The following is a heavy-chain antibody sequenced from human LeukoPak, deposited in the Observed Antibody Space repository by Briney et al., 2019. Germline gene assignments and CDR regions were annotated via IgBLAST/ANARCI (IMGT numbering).Heavy chain of an antibody. Sequence: GASVKVSCKASGYTFTSYGISWVRQAPGQGLEWMGWISAYNGNTNYAQKLQGRVTMTTGTSTSTAYMELRSLRSDDTAVYYCARVDDSSGYFRRYFDYWGQGTLVTVSS. J-gene: IGHJ4*02. CDR2: ISAYNGNT. CDR1: GYTFTSYG. D-gene: IGHD3-22*01. V-gene: IGHV1-18*01. CDR3: ARVDDSSGYFRRYFDY.